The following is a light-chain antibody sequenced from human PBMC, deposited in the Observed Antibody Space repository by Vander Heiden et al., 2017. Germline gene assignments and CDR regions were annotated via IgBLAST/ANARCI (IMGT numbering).Light chain of an antibody. CDR1: IPNIGTNS. CDR2: STN. V-gene: IGLV1-44*01. J-gene: IGLJ2*01. Sequence: VLPQPPSVPGTPGQRATIACSANIPNIGTNSLNCYHHLPGRVPKPSMYSTNQRPSGVPGRFSGSKSGTSASRAISGLQSEDEADYYCAAWDDSLSGHMVFGGGTKLTVL. CDR3: AAWDDSLSGHMV.